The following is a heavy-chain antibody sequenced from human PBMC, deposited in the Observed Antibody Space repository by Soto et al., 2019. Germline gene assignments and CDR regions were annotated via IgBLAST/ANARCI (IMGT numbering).Heavy chain of an antibody. Sequence: GGSLRLSCAASGFTFSSYAMSWVRQAPGKGLEWVSAISGSGGSTYYADSVKGRFTISRDNSKNTLYLQMNSLRAEDTAVYYCANYCSGGSCYSGTTNYYYGMDVWGQGTTVTVPS. J-gene: IGHJ6*02. CDR1: GFTFSSYA. CDR2: ISGSGGST. CDR3: ANYCSGGSCYSGTTNYYYGMDV. V-gene: IGHV3-23*01. D-gene: IGHD2-15*01.